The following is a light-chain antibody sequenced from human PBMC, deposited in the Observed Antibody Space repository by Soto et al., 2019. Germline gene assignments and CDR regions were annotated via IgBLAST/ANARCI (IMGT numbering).Light chain of an antibody. CDR1: QGISNW. CDR2: TTS. Sequence: DIQMTQSPSFVSASVGERVTVTCRASQGISNWLAWYQQKPGKAPKLLIYTTSTLENGVPSRFSGSGSGTDFTLTISSLQPEDFATYYCQQASAFPITFGQGTRLEFK. V-gene: IGKV1-12*01. J-gene: IGKJ5*01. CDR3: QQASAFPIT.